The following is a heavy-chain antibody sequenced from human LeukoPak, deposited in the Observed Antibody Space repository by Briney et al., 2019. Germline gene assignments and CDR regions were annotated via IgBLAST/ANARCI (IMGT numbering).Heavy chain of an antibody. V-gene: IGHV3-30*02. J-gene: IGHJ5*02. CDR2: IQYDERKK. CDR3: VKDYGTRGTGGAYLDA. Sequence: PGGSLRLSCAASGFTLSNYGMHWVRQAPGKGLEWMTFIQYDERKKKYADSVKGRFTISRDNSKNTLYLQMNSLRTDDTAIYYCVKDYGTRGTGGAYLDAWGQGTLVTVSS. CDR1: GFTLSNYG. D-gene: IGHD1-1*01.